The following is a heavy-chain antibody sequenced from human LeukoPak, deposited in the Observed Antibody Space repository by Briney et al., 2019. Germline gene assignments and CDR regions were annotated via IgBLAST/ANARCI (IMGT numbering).Heavy chain of an antibody. Sequence: ASVKFSCKASGYTFINYAISWVRQAPGQGLEWVGWINTNIGNSTYAQGFTGRFVFSLDTSVSTAYLQISSLKAEDTAVYYCARHWRLFDFWGQGTLVTVSS. CDR3: ARHWRLFDF. D-gene: IGHD1-1*01. V-gene: IGHV7-4-1*02. J-gene: IGHJ4*02. CDR1: GYTFINYA. CDR2: INTNIGNS.